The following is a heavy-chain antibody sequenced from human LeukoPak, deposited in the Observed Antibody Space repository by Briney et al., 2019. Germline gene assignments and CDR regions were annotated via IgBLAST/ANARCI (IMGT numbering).Heavy chain of an antibody. V-gene: IGHV1-18*04. D-gene: IGHD3-9*01. Sequence: ASVKVSCKASGYTFTCYGTSWVRQAPGQGLEWMGWISAYNGNTNYAQKLQGRVTMTTDTSTSTAYMELRSLRSDDTAVYYCARDLVRYLDWPSDAFDIWGQGTMVTVSS. CDR3: ARDLVRYLDWPSDAFDI. CDR1: GYTFTCYG. J-gene: IGHJ3*02. CDR2: ISAYNGNT.